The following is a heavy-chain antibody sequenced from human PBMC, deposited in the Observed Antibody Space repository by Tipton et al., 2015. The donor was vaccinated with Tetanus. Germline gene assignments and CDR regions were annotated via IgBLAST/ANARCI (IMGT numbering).Heavy chain of an antibody. CDR3: ARALAVAGTGGFDP. CDR1: GFTVSSSY. Sequence: SLRLSCAASGFTVSSSYMSWVRQSPGKGLEWVSVIYSGGSTYYADSVKGRFTISRDNSKNTLYLQMNSLGAEDTAVYYCARALAVAGTGGFDPWGQGTLVTVSS. D-gene: IGHD6-19*01. J-gene: IGHJ5*02. V-gene: IGHV3-53*01. CDR2: IYSGGST.